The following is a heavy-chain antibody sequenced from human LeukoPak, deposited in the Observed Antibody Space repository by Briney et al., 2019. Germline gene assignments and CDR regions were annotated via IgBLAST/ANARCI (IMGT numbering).Heavy chain of an antibody. D-gene: IGHD2-15*01. CDR2: ISAYNGNT. J-gene: IGHJ4*02. V-gene: IGHV1-18*04. CDR3: ARYQESDSSFDY. Sequence: ASVKVSCKASGCTFTSYGIIWVRQAPGQGLEWMGWISAYNGNTNYAQKLQGRVTMTTDTSTSTAYMELRSLRSDDTAVYYCARYQESDSSFDYWGQGTRVTVSS. CDR1: GCTFTSYG.